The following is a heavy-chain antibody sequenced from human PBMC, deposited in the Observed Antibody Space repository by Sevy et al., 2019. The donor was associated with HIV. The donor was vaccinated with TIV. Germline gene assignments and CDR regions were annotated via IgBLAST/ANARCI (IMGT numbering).Heavy chain of an antibody. D-gene: IGHD3-3*01. V-gene: IGHV3-15*01. J-gene: IGHJ6*02. CDR1: GFTFSNAW. CDR3: TTNLPPFLEGRNYYYYGMDV. Sequence: GGRLRLSCAASGFTFSNAWMSWVRQAPGKGLEWVGRIKSKTDGGTTDYAAPVKGRFTISRDDSKNTLYLQMNSLKTEDTAVYYCTTNLPPFLEGRNYYYYGMDVWGQGTTVTVSS. CDR2: IKSKTDGGTT.